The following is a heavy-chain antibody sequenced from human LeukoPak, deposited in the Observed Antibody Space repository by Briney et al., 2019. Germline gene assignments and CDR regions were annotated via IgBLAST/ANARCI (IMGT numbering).Heavy chain of an antibody. J-gene: IGHJ6*02. CDR1: GVSISSYY. V-gene: IGHV4-59*08. CDR2: IYYSGST. Sequence: SETLSLTCTVSGVSISSYYWSWIRQPPGKGLELIGYIYYSGSTNYNPSLKSRVTISVDTSKNHLSLKLSSVTAADTAVYYCARLVPRGYYDSSGYYYSYYYYGMDVWGQGTTVTVSS. CDR3: ARLVPRGYYDSSGYYYSYYYYGMDV. D-gene: IGHD3-22*01.